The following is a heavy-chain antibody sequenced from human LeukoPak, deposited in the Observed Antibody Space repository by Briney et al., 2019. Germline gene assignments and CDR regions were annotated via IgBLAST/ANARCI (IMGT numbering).Heavy chain of an antibody. CDR2: IYYSGST. J-gene: IGHJ5*02. CDR1: GGSISSSSYY. Sequence: SETLSLTCTVSGGSISSSSYYWGWIRQPPGKGLEWIGSIYYSGSTNYNPSPKSRVTISVDTSKNQFSLKLSSVTAADTAVYYCARALTLWLGGFHNWFDPWGQGTLVTVSS. D-gene: IGHD3-10*01. V-gene: IGHV4-39*07. CDR3: ARALTLWLGGFHNWFDP.